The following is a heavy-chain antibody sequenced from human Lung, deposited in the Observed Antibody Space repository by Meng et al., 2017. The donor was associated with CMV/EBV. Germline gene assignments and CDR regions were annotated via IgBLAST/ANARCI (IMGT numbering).Heavy chain of an antibody. D-gene: IGHD3-10*01. CDR1: GDSITNRNW. J-gene: IGHJ1*01. V-gene: IGHV4-4*03. CDR2: IPHRGSS. Sequence: VQLGGSGPGLVKPPATPPRTFAGAGDSITNRNWWGWGRQPPGKGLGWIGEIPHRGSSAYNPSLKSRVSMSIDKSKNQFSLKLTSVTAADTAVYHCLRRSGGSVWGQGTLVTVSS. CDR3: LRRSGGSV.